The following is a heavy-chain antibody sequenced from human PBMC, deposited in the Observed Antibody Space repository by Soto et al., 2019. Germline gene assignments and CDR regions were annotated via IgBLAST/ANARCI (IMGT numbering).Heavy chain of an antibody. D-gene: IGHD1-26*01. CDR3: ARDHGGSYRPYFDY. J-gene: IGHJ4*02. CDR2: IWYDGSNK. Sequence: QVQLVESGGGVVQPGRSLRLSCAASGFTFSSYGMHWVRQAPGKGLEWVAVIWYDGSNKYYADSVKGRFTISRDNSKNTLYLQMNSLRAEDTAVYYCARDHGGSYRPYFDYWGQGTLVTVSS. V-gene: IGHV3-33*01. CDR1: GFTFSSYG.